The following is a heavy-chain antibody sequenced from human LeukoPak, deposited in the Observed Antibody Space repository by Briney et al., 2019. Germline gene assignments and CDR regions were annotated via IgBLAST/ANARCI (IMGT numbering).Heavy chain of an antibody. CDR3: ARDLLFWSGYLSFDP. CDR1: GGTFSSYA. CDR2: IIPIFGTA. Sequence: SVKVSCKASGGTFSSYAISWARQAPGQGLEWMGGIIPIFGTANYAQKFQGRVTITADESTSTAYMELSSLRSEDTAVYYCARDLLFWSGYLSFDPWGQGTLVTVSS. J-gene: IGHJ5*02. D-gene: IGHD3-3*01. V-gene: IGHV1-69*13.